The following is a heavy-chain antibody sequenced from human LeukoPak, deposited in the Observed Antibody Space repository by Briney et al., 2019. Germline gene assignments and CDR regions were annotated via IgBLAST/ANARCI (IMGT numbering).Heavy chain of an antibody. CDR1: GGSISSYS. CDR3: ARALSGSYLAY. Sequence: PSETLSLTCTVSGGSISSYSWSWIRQPPGKGLEWIGYIYHSGSTYYNPSLKSRVTISVDRSKNQFSLKLSSVTAADTAVYYCARALSGSYLAYWGQGTLVTVXS. J-gene: IGHJ4*02. V-gene: IGHV4-59*01. D-gene: IGHD1-26*01. CDR2: IYHSGST.